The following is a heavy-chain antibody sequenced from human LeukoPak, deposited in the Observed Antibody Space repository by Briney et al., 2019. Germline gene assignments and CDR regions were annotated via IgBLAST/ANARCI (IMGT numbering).Heavy chain of an antibody. CDR2: ISSASSYT. D-gene: IGHD5-24*01. Sequence: GGSLRLSCAASGFTFSDSYMSWIRQAPGKGQEWLSYISSASSYTNYADSVKGRFTISRDNAKNSLYLQMNSLRAEDTAVYYCAGRTDFVITYWGQGTLVTVSS. V-gene: IGHV3-11*03. CDR1: GFTFSDSY. J-gene: IGHJ4*02. CDR3: AGRTDFVITY.